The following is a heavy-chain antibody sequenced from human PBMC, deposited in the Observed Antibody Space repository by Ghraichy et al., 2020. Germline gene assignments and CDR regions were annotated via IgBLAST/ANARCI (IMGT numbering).Heavy chain of an antibody. CDR2: ITSSSRSI. J-gene: IGHJ6*02. CDR3: ARASTVVRFYYDDGMDV. V-gene: IGHV3-48*02. D-gene: IGHD4-23*01. Sequence: GGSLRLSCVGSGFNFGSYNMNWVRQSPGKDLEWVSYITSSSRSIFYADSVKGRFTISRDNSQNSLYLQMNSLRDEDTAVYYCARASTVVRFYYDDGMDVWGQGTRVTVS. CDR1: GFNFGSYN.